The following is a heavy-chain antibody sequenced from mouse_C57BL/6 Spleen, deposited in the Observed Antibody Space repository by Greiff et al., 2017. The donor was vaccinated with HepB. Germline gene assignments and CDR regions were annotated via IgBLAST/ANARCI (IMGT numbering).Heavy chain of an antibody. V-gene: IGHV1-15*01. Sequence: VQLQQSGAELVRPGASVTLSCKASGYTFTDYEMHWVKQTPVHGLEWIGAIDPETGGTDYSQKFKGKAILTADKSSSTADMELRSLTSEVSAVYYVTRSKYYGSRYVNWYVDVWGTGTTITVSS. D-gene: IGHD1-1*01. CDR1: GYTFTDYE. CDR3: TRSKYYGSRYVNWYVDV. CDR2: IDPETGGT. J-gene: IGHJ1*03.